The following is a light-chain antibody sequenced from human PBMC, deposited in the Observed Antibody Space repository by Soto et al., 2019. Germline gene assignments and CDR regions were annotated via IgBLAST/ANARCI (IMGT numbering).Light chain of an antibody. CDR2: AAS. J-gene: IGKJ3*01. CDR1: QNINTY. CDR3: QHSVSTLREFT. V-gene: IGKV1-39*01. Sequence: DIQMTQSPSSLSASVGDRVTITCRASQNINTYLNWYQQKPGKAPNLLIYAASRLQSGVPSRFSGDGSGTEFTLTINSLQPEDFATYYCQHSVSTLREFTFGPGTKVD.